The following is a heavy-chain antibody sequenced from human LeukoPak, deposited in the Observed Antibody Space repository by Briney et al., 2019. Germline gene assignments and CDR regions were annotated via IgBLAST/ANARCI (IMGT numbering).Heavy chain of an antibody. D-gene: IGHD6-19*01. CDR3: ARDPRIIAVAGANRFDP. Sequence: ASVKVSCKASGYSFTSYGINWVRQAPGQGLEWMGWVSADNGDTAYAQKFQGRVSMTTDTSTTTAYMELRSMRSDDTAVYYCARDPRIIAVAGANRFDPWGQGTLVTVYS. CDR1: GYSFTSYG. J-gene: IGHJ5*02. V-gene: IGHV1-18*01. CDR2: VSADNGDT.